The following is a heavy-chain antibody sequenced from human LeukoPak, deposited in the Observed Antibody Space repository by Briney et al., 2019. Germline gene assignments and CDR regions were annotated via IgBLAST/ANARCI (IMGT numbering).Heavy chain of an antibody. CDR1: GFTFSTYA. J-gene: IGHJ6*03. Sequence: GGSLRLSCAASGFTFSTYAMSWVRQAPGKGLRWVSAIGGSGGSTYYADSVKGRFTISRDNSKNTLYLQMNSLRAEDTAVYYCAKCILTGYYKGYMDVWGKGTTVTVSS. V-gene: IGHV3-23*01. CDR2: IGGSGGST. D-gene: IGHD3-9*01. CDR3: AKCILTGYYKGYMDV.